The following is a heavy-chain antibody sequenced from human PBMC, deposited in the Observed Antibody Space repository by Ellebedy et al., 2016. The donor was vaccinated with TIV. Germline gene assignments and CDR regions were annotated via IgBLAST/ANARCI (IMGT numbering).Heavy chain of an antibody. CDR1: GFTFSSYW. CDR2: INSDGSST. Sequence: GESLKISXAASGFTFSSYWMHWVRQAPGKGLVWVSRINSDGSSTSYADSVKGRFTISRDNAKNTLYLQMNSLRAEDTALYYCAKESVGATRRGYFQHWGQGTLVTVSS. CDR3: AKESVGATRRGYFQH. D-gene: IGHD1-26*01. J-gene: IGHJ1*01. V-gene: IGHV3-74*01.